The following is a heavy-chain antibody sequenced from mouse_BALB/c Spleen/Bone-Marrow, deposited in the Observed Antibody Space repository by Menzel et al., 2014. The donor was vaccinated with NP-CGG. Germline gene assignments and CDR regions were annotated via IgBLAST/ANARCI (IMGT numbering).Heavy chain of an antibody. CDR1: GYTFSNYW. V-gene: IGHV1-5*01. CDR2: IYPGNSDT. J-gene: IGHJ2*01. Sequence: VQLQQSGTVLVRPGAAVKMSCKASGYTFSNYWMHWVKQRPGQGLEWIGTIYPGNSDTTYNQKFKGKAKLTAVTSTSTAYMELSSLTNEDSAVYYCTTLARSDFDYWGQGTTLTVSS. D-gene: IGHD3-1*01. CDR3: TTLARSDFDY.